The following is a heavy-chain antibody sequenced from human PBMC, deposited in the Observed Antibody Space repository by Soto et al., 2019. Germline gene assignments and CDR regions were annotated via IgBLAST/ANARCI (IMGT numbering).Heavy chain of an antibody. J-gene: IGHJ6*02. CDR3: ARGSWKLRFTDV. CDR1: GGSFSGYY. Sequence: PSETLSLTCAVYGGSFSGYYWSWIRQPPGKGLEWIGEINHSGSTNYNPSLKSRVTISVDTSKNQFSLKLSSVTAADTAVYYCARGSWKLRFTDVWGQGTTVTVSS. CDR2: INHSGST. V-gene: IGHV4-34*01. D-gene: IGHD3-3*01.